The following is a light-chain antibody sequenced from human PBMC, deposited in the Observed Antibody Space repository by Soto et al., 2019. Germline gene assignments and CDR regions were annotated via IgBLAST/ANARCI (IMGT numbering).Light chain of an antibody. CDR1: QSIINNF. J-gene: IGKJ2*01. Sequence: EIVLTQSPGTLSLSPGETASLSCWASQSIINNFLAWYQQRRGQPPRLLIYDSSRRASGIPSRFTGSGSGTAFTLTISRVEPEDAAVYYCQQTFHAPRAFGQGTRLEIK. V-gene: IGKV3-20*01. CDR2: DSS. CDR3: QQTFHAPRA.